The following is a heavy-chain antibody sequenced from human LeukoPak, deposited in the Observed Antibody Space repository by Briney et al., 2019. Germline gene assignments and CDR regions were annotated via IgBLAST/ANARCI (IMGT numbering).Heavy chain of an antibody. CDR1: GYTFTSYG. Sequence: ASVKVSCKASGYTFTSYGISWVRQAHGQGLEWMGWISANNGNTNYAQKLQGRVTMTTDTSTSTAYMELRSLRSDDTAVYYCASNRGRRRGLDYWGQGTLVTVSS. CDR3: ASNRGRRRGLDY. V-gene: IGHV1-18*01. D-gene: IGHD1-14*01. CDR2: ISANNGNT. J-gene: IGHJ4*02.